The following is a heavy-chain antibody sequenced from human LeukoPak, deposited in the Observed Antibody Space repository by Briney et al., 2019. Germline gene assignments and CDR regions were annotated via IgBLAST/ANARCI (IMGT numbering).Heavy chain of an antibody. J-gene: IGHJ4*02. D-gene: IGHD6-19*01. CDR1: GGSISSYY. V-gene: IGHV4-59*01. CDR2: IYYSGST. CDR3: ARVKRDSSGWYSFNFDY. Sequence: KPSETLSLTCTVSGGSISSYYWSWIRQPSGKGLEWIGYIYYSGSTNYNPSLKSRVTISVDTSKNQFSLKLSSVTAADTAVYYCARVKRDSSGWYSFNFDYWGQGTLVTVSS.